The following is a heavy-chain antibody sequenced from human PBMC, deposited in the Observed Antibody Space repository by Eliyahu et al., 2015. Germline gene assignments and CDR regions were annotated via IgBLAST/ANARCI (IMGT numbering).Heavy chain of an antibody. CDR3: ARGSSSWTHYYYGMDV. Sequence: EVQLVESGGGLVQPGGSLRLSCAASGFTVSSNYMSWVRQAPGKGLEWVSVIYSGGSAYYADSVKGRFTISRDNSKNTLYLQMNSLRAEDTAVYYCARGSSSWTHYYYGMDVWGQGTTVTVSS. V-gene: IGHV3-66*01. CDR2: IYSGGSA. J-gene: IGHJ6*02. CDR1: GFTVSSNY. D-gene: IGHD6-13*01.